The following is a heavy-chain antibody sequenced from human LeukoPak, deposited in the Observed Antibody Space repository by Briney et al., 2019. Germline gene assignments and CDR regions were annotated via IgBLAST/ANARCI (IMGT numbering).Heavy chain of an antibody. CDR1: GGSISSGGYY. CDR2: IYYSGST. J-gene: IGHJ4*02. CDR3: ARTAAAGLIDY. Sequence: SETLSLTCTVSGGSISSGGYYWSWIRQHPGKGLEWIGYIYYSGSTCYNPSLKSRVTISVDTSKNQFSLKLSSVTAADTAVYYCARTAAAGLIDYWGQGTLVTVSS. V-gene: IGHV4-31*03. D-gene: IGHD6-13*01.